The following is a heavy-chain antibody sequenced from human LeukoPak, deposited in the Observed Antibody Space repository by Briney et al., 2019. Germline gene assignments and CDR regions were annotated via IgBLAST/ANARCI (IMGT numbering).Heavy chain of an antibody. V-gene: IGHV3-23*01. CDR3: AKDRYCSGGSCYYFDY. CDR2: ISGSGGST. D-gene: IGHD2-15*01. CDR1: GFTFSSYA. Sequence: GGSLRLSCAASGFTFSSYAMSWVRQAPGKGLEWVSAISGSGGSTYYADSVKGRFTISRDNSKNTLYLQMNSLRAEDTAVYYCAKDRYCSGGSCYYFDYWGQGTLVTVSS. J-gene: IGHJ4*02.